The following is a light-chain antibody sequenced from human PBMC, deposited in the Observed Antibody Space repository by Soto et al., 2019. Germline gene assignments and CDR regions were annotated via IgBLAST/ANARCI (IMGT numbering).Light chain of an antibody. V-gene: IGKV3-15*01. Sequence: IVMTQSPATLSVSPGERATLSCRASQSVSSNLAWYQQKPGQAPRLLIYGASTRATGIPARFSGSGSGTDFTLTISSLQPEDFATYYCLQDYNYPLTFGGGTKVDIK. CDR2: GAS. CDR3: LQDYNYPLT. J-gene: IGKJ4*01. CDR1: QSVSSN.